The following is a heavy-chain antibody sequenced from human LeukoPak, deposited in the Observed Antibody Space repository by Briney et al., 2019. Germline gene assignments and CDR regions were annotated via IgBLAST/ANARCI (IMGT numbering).Heavy chain of an antibody. CDR1: GFTFGDYA. D-gene: IGHD3-9*01. V-gene: IGHV3-49*04. CDR3: TRDSPDLRYFDWLLNYYYYYYGMDV. CDR2: IRSKAYGGTT. J-gene: IGHJ6*02. Sequence: PGGSLRLSCTASGFTFGDYAMSWVRQAPGKGLEWVGFIRSKAYGGTTEYAASVKGRFTISRDGSKSIAYLQMNSLKTGDTAVYYCTRDSPDLRYFDWLLNYYYYYYGMDVWGQGTTVTVSS.